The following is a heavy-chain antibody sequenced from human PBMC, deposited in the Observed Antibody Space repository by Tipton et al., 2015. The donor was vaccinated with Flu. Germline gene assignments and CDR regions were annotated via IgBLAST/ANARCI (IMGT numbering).Heavy chain of an antibody. CDR1: GGSISSSSYY. CDR3: ARGRPPFDGAFDI. V-gene: IGHV4-39*07. Sequence: TLSLTCTVSGGSISSSSYYWGWIRQPPGKGLEWIGSIYYSGSTYYNPSLKSRVTMSVDTSKNQFSLKLSSVTAADTAVYYCARGRPPFDGAFDIWGQGTMVTVSS. CDR2: IYYSGST. D-gene: IGHD6-6*01. J-gene: IGHJ3*02.